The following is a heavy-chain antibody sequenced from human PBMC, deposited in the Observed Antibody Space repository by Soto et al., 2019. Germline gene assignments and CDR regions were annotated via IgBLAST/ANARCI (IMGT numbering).Heavy chain of an antibody. CDR3: ARVSMGYYDSSGYPRDGFDI. D-gene: IGHD3-22*01. Sequence: GGSLRLSCAASGFTFSSYWMHWVRQAPGKGLVWVSRINSDGSSTSYADSLKGRVTISGDNAKNTLFLQMNSLRAEDTAVYYCARVSMGYYDSSGYPRDGFDIWGQGTMVTVSS. CDR2: INSDGSST. CDR1: GFTFSSYW. J-gene: IGHJ3*02. V-gene: IGHV3-74*01.